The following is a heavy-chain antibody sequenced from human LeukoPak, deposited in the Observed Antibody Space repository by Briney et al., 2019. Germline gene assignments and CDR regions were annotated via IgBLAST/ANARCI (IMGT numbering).Heavy chain of an antibody. D-gene: IGHD6-13*01. CDR2: ISGSGGGT. J-gene: IGHJ5*02. Sequence: PGGSLRLSCAASGFTFSSYAMSWVRQAPGKGLEWVSAISGSGGGTYYADSVKGRFTISRDNSKNTLYLQMNSLRAEDTAVYYCAKDAASRGSSSWLYNWFDPWGQGTLVTVSS. CDR1: GFTFSSYA. CDR3: AKDAASRGSSSWLYNWFDP. V-gene: IGHV3-23*01.